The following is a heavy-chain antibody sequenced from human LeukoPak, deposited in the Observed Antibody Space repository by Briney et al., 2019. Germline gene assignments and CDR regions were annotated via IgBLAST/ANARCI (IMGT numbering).Heavy chain of an antibody. CDR2: IIPIFGTA. CDR1: GGTFSSYA. D-gene: IGHD4-23*01. J-gene: IGHJ4*02. Sequence: SVKVSCKASGGTFSSYAISWVRQAPGQGLEWMGGIIPIFGTANYAQKLQGRVTMTTDTSTSTAYMELWSLRSDDTAVYYCARVYGGTIDYWGQGTLVTVSS. CDR3: ARVYGGTIDY. V-gene: IGHV1-69*05.